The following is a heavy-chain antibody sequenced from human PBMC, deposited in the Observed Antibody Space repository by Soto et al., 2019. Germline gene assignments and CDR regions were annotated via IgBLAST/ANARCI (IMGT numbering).Heavy chain of an antibody. CDR2: IYYSGST. CDR1: GGSISSYY. J-gene: IGHJ5*02. V-gene: IGHV4-59*01. CDR3: ARDSSSWYLGWFDP. D-gene: IGHD6-13*01. Sequence: SETLSLTCTVSGGSISSYYWSWIRQPPGKGLEWIGYIYYSGSTNYNPSLKSRVTISVDTSKNQFSLKLSSVTAADTAVYYCARDSSSWYLGWFDPWGQGTLVTVSS.